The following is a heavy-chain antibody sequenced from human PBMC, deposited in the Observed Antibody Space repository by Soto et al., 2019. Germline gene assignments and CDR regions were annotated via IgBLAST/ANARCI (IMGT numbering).Heavy chain of an antibody. V-gene: IGHV3-13*01. CDR2: IGTVGDT. J-gene: IGHJ2*01. CDR1: GFTFSRYD. Sequence: EVQLVDSGGGLVQPGGSLRLSCAASGFTFSRYDMHWVRQTTGKGLEWVSGIGTVGDTHYPGSVKGRFTISRENAKNSLYLQMNSLRAGDAAVYYCARGVVVEPAAIEWYFDLWGRGTLVTVSS. CDR3: ARGVVVEPAAIEWYFDL. D-gene: IGHD2-2*01.